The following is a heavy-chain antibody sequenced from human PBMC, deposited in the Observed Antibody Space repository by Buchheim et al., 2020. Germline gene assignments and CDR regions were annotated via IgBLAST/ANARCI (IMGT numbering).Heavy chain of an antibody. CDR1: GFTFSTYA. J-gene: IGHJ4*02. V-gene: IGHV3-30*03. D-gene: IGHD2-21*01. Sequence: QVQLVESGGGVVQPGRSLRLSCAASGFTFSTYAMHWVRQAPGKGLEWLAVISDDGTNNYYTDAVKGRFTISRDNSKNTVYLQVDSLTTEDTAAYYCARTDCGTTHCKHLQYWGLGTL. CDR2: ISDDGTNN. CDR3: ARTDCGTTHCKHLQY.